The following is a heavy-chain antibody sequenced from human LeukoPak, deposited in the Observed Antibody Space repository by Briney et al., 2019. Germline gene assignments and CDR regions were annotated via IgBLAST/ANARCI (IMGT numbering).Heavy chain of an antibody. CDR1: GGTFSSYA. V-gene: IGHV1-69*01. CDR3: ARGGAARLHFQS. J-gene: IGHJ1*01. Sequence: SVKVSCKASGGTFSSYAISWVRQAPGQGLEWMGGIIPIFGTANYAQKFQGRVTITADESTSTAYMELSSLRSEDTAVYYCARGGAARLHFQSWGQGTLVTVSS. D-gene: IGHD6-6*01. CDR2: IIPIFGTA.